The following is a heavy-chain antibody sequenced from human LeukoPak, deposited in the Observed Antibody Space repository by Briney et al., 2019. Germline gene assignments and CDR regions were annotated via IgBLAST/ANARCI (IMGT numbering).Heavy chain of an antibody. CDR3: AKDLEQSYSGWSTSYDG. CDR2: MDPSGSHK. Sequence: GGSLRLSCGASEFIFNRPWMNWVRQAPGKGLEWVANMDPSGSHKRYVDSVKGRFTISRDNSKSTIYLQMNSLRAEDTAVYYCAKDLEQSYSGWSTSYDGWGQGTLVTVSS. J-gene: IGHJ4*02. CDR1: EFIFNRPW. V-gene: IGHV3-7*03. D-gene: IGHD6-19*01.